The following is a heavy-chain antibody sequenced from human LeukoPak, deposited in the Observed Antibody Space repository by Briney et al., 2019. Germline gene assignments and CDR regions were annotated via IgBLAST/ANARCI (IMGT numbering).Heavy chain of an antibody. CDR3: ARARGYSGYESKWYYYGMDV. Sequence: GGSLRLSCAASGFTVSSNYMSWVRQAPGKGLEWVSVVYSGGSTYYADSVKGRFTISRDNSKNTLYVQMNSLRAEDTAVYYCARARGYSGYESKWYYYGMDVWGQGTTVTVSS. J-gene: IGHJ6*02. D-gene: IGHD5-12*01. V-gene: IGHV3-53*01. CDR2: VYSGGST. CDR1: GFTVSSNY.